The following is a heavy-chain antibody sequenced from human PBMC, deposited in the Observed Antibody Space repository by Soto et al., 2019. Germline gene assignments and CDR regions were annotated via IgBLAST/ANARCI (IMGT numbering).Heavy chain of an antibody. CDR3: ARGIEGYYGMDV. J-gene: IGHJ6*02. Sequence: GGSLRLSCAASGFTFSSYSMNWVRQAPGKGLEWVSSISSSSSYIYYADSVKGRFTISRDNAKNSLYLQMNSLRAEDTAVYYCARGIEGYYGMDVWGQGTTVTVSS. CDR1: GFTFSSYS. CDR2: ISSSSSYI. D-gene: IGHD1-26*01. V-gene: IGHV3-21*01.